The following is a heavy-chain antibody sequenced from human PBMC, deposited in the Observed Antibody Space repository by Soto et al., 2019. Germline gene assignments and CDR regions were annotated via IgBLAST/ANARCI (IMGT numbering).Heavy chain of an antibody. CDR3: AKGGRQWLVTSDFNY. CDR1: GFTFSDYA. CDR2: VSHDGRNT. Sequence: VQLVESGGGVVQPGRSLRLSCAASGFTFSDYAMHWVRQAPGKGLEWVAVVSHDGRNTHYADSVKGRFPISRESSKNTVSLEMTSLRAEDTAVYYCAKGGRQWLVTSDFNYWGQGALVTVSS. V-gene: IGHV3-30*18. J-gene: IGHJ4*02. D-gene: IGHD6-19*01.